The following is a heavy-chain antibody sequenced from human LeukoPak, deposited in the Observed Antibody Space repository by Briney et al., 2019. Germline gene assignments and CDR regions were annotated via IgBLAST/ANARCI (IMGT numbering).Heavy chain of an antibody. D-gene: IGHD3-3*01. CDR3: ASLDDFWSGYLIRRYYFDY. V-gene: IGHV4-4*09. J-gene: IGHJ4*02. Sequence: SETLSLTCTVSGGSISSYYWSWIRQPPGKGLEWIGYIYTSGSTNYNPSLKSRVTISVDTSKNQFSLKLSSVTAADTAVYYCASLDDFWSGYLIRRYYFDYWGQGTLVTVSS. CDR1: GGSISSYY. CDR2: IYTSGST.